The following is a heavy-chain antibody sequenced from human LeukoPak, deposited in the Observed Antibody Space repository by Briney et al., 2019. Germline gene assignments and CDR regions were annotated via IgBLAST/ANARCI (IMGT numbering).Heavy chain of an antibody. CDR1: GFTFSSYS. Sequence: TGRSLRLSCAASGFTFSSYSMNWVRQAPGKGLEWVSSISSSSSYIYYADSVKGRFTISRDNAKNSLYLQMNSLRAEDTAVYYCAREVILTGTPQPVLLDYWGQGTLVTVSS. CDR2: ISSSSSYI. J-gene: IGHJ4*02. CDR3: AREVILTGTPQPVLLDY. D-gene: IGHD3-9*01. V-gene: IGHV3-21*01.